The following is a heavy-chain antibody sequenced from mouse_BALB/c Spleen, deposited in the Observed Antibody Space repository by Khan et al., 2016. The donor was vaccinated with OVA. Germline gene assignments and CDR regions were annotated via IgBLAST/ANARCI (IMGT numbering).Heavy chain of an antibody. D-gene: IGHD2-14*01. Sequence: QTQLVQSGPELKKPGETVQLSCKASGFTFTNYGMNWVKQAPGKGLKWMGWLNTYTGEPAFADYFKGRFAFSLNTSVSTAYLQINSLKNEDTATYFCARVGYNGTMDCWGQGTSVTVSS. CDR2: LNTYTGEP. CDR1: GFTFTNYG. J-gene: IGHJ4*01. CDR3: ARVGYNGTMDC. V-gene: IGHV9-3-1*01.